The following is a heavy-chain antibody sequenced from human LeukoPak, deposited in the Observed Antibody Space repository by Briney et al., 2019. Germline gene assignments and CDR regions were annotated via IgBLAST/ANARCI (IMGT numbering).Heavy chain of an antibody. D-gene: IGHD6-19*01. CDR2: INTKTGNP. CDR3: ARPDYSSGSLGHNYYYYMDV. CDR1: GYTFTIYA. Sequence: ASVKVSCKASGYTFTIYAVNWVRQAPGQGLEWMGWINTKTGNPTYAQGFTGRFVFSLDTSVSTAYLQISSLKAEDTAVYYCARPDYSSGSLGHNYYYYMDVWGKGTTVTVSS. V-gene: IGHV7-4-1*02. J-gene: IGHJ6*03.